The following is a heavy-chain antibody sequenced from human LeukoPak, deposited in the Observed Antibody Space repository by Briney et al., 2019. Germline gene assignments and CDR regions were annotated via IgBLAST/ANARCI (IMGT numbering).Heavy chain of an antibody. CDR1: GFTFSDYY. J-gene: IGHJ5*02. CDR2: ISSSGSTI. Sequence: GGSLRLSCAAYGFTFSDYYMSWIRQAPGKGLEWVSYISSSGSTIYYADSVKGRFTISRGNAKNSLYLQMNSLRAEDMAVYYGARTGQNGGYALNNWFDTWGQGKLVTVSS. CDR3: ARTGQNGGYALNNWFDT. V-gene: IGHV3-11*04. D-gene: IGHD5-12*01.